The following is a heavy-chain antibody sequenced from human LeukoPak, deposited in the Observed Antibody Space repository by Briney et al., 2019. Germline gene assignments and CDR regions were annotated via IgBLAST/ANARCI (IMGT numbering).Heavy chain of an antibody. J-gene: IGHJ4*02. CDR1: GYSISSGYY. V-gene: IGHV4-38-2*01. CDR3: ARVSRTTSYSMENYFDY. D-gene: IGHD1-26*01. CDR2: IYHTGST. Sequence: PSETLSLTCAVSGYSISSGYYWGWIRPPPGKGLERIGSIYHTGSTSYRPSLESRVTISVDTSKNQFSLNLSSVTAADTAVHCCARVSRTTSYSMENYFDYWGQGILVTVSS.